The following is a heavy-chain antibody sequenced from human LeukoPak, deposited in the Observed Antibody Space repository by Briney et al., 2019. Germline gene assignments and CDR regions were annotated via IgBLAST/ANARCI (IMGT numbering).Heavy chain of an antibody. CDR3: AKSGEGATAEGPKYSRYYFDY. V-gene: IGHV3-23*01. J-gene: IGHJ4*02. Sequence: PGGSLRLSCAASGFTFSSYGMSWVRQAPGKGLEWVSAISGSGGSAYYADSVKGRFTISRDNSENTLYLQMNSLRAEDTAVYYCAKSGEGATAEGPKYSRYYFDYWGQGTLVTVSS. CDR1: GFTFSSYG. CDR2: ISGSGGSA. D-gene: IGHD1-26*01.